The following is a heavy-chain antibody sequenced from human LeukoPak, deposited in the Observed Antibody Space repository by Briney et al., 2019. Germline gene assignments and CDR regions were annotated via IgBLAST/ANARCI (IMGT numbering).Heavy chain of an antibody. V-gene: IGHV3-21*01. CDR1: GFTFSSYS. CDR3: ARDLMVRGVTDY. D-gene: IGHD3-10*01. Sequence: PGGSLRLSCAASGFTFSSYSMNWVRQAPGKGLEWVSSISSSSSYIYYADSVKGRFTISRDNAKNSLYLQINSLRAEDTAVYYCARDLMVRGVTDYWGQGTLVTVSS. J-gene: IGHJ4*02. CDR2: ISSSSSYI.